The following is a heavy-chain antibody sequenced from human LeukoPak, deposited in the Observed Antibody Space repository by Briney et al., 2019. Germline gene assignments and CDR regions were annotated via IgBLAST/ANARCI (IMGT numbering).Heavy chain of an antibody. CDR1: GFTVSNNF. J-gene: IGHJ4*02. V-gene: IGHV3-53*01. D-gene: IGHD6-13*01. CDR3: AREVLPGTAAVLGYFDY. CDR2: IYSGGGT. Sequence: PGGSLRLSCAASGFTVSNNFMSWVRQAPGKGLEWVSVIYSGGGTSYADSVKGRFTISRDNSKNTLYLQINSLRAEDTAMYYCAREVLPGTAAVLGYFDYWGQGTLVTVSS.